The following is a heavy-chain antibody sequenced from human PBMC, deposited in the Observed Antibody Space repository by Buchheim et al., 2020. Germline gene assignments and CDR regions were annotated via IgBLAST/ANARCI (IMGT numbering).Heavy chain of an antibody. CDR2: IYYSGST. V-gene: IGHV4-30-4*01. Sequence: QVQLQESGPGLVKPSQTLSLTCTVSGGSISSGDYYWSWIRQPPGKGLEWIGYIYYSGSTYSNPSLKSRVTIAVDTSKNQFSLKLSSVTAADTAVYYCASALEGDYDYVWGSYRSRNFDYWGQGTL. CDR1: GGSISSGDYY. J-gene: IGHJ4*02. CDR3: ASALEGDYDYVWGSYRSRNFDY. D-gene: IGHD3-16*02.